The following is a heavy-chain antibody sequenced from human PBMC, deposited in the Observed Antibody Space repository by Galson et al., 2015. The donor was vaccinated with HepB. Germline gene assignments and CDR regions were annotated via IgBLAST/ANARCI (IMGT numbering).Heavy chain of an antibody. Sequence: CAISGDSVSSHSAAWNWIRQSPSRGLEWLGRTYYRSKWYNDYAVSVKSRITINPDTSKNQFSLQLNSVTPEDTAVYYCARAIAAAMWSGWFDPWGQGTLVTVSS. J-gene: IGHJ5*02. CDR2: TYYRSKWYN. V-gene: IGHV6-1*01. D-gene: IGHD6-13*01. CDR1: GDSVSSHSAA. CDR3: ARAIAAAMWSGWFDP.